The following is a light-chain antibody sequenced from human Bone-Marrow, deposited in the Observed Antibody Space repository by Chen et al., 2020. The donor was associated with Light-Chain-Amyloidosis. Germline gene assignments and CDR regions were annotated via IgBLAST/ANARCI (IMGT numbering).Light chain of an antibody. CDR3: QVWDRSSDRPV. Sequence: YVLTQPPSVSVAPGQTARITCGGNDIETEVVHWYQQKPGQAPVLVVSDDSDRPSGIPERLSGSNSGNTATLTISRVEAGDEADYYCQVWDRSSDRPVFGGGTKLTVL. CDR1: DIETEV. CDR2: DDS. V-gene: IGLV3-21*02. J-gene: IGLJ3*02.